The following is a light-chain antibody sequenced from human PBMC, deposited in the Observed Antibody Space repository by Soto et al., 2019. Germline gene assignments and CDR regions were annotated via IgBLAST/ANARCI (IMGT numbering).Light chain of an antibody. V-gene: IGKV1-39*01. Sequence: DIQITQSPSSLSASVGERVTITCRASQTISTYLNWYQQKPGKAPRLLIYDASSLLSGVPSRFSGSGSGTDFTLTIASLQPEDFSTYYCQQSDSTPYTFGQGTKVDIK. CDR2: DAS. CDR1: QTISTY. CDR3: QQSDSTPYT. J-gene: IGKJ2*01.